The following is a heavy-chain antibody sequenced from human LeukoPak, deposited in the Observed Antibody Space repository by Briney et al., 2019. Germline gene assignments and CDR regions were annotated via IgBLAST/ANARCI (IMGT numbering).Heavy chain of an antibody. CDR3: AREETGLSKFGFDQ. CDR1: GFTFSSYW. V-gene: IGHV3-74*01. D-gene: IGHD3-16*01. CDR2: INSGGSNT. J-gene: IGHJ4*02. Sequence: PGGSLRLSCAGSGFTFSSYWMYWVRQAPGKGLVWVSRINSGGSNTDYADSVKGRFTISRDNAKSTLYLQMNSLRAEDTAVYYCAREETGLSKFGFDQWGQGTLVTVSS.